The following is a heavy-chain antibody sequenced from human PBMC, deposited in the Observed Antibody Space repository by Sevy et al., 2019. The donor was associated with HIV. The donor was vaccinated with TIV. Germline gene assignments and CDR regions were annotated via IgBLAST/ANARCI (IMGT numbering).Heavy chain of an antibody. CDR3: ARDHFYDSSGYWNDALDI. J-gene: IGHJ3*02. CDR2: IHDSGNT. V-gene: IGHV4-59*01. CDR1: GTSISVYF. D-gene: IGHD3-22*01. Sequence: SETLSLTCTVSGTSISVYFWSWIRQAPGKGLEWIGYIHDSGNTNYNPSPKGRVTLSVNTSKNQFSLKLTSVTAADTAVYFCARDHFYDSSGYWNDALDIWGQGTTVTVSS.